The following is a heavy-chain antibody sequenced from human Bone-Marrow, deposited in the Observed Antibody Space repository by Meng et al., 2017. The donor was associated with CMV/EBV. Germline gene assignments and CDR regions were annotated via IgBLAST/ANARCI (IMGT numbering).Heavy chain of an antibody. CDR1: GFTFSSYG. CDR3: ARDLDFWRGSSNYFDL. D-gene: IGHD3-3*01. J-gene: IGHJ4*02. CDR2: IDSRSTYI. V-gene: IGHV3-21*01. Sequence: LSLTCAASGFTFSSYGMNWVRQAPGKGLEWVSSIDSRSTYIYYIDSVKGRFTISRDNAEDSLYLQMNSLTAEDTAVYYCARDLDFWRGSSNYFDLWGPGKLVNVSS.